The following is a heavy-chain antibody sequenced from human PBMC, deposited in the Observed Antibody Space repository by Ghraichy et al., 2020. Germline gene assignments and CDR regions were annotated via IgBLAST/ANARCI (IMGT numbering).Heavy chain of an antibody. D-gene: IGHD3-9*01. CDR3: AREYDILTGPTSGMDV. Sequence: TLSLTCTVSGGSISSGGYYWSWIRQHPGKGLEWIGYIYYSGSTYYNPSLKSRVTISVDTSKNQFSLKLSSVTAADMAVYYCAREYDILTGPTSGMDVWGQGTTVTVSS. CDR2: IYYSGST. J-gene: IGHJ6*02. V-gene: IGHV4-31*03. CDR1: GGSISSGGYY.